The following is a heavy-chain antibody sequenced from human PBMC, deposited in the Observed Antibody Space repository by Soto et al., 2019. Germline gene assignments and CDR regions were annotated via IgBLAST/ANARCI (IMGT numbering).Heavy chain of an antibody. Sequence: QLQLQESGPGLVKPSETLSLTCTVSGGSISSSSYYWGWIRQPPGKGLEWIGSIYYSGSTYYNPSLKSRVTISVDTSKNQFSLKLSSVTAADTAVYYCARHRYHWNYHSDYWGQGTLVTVSS. J-gene: IGHJ4*02. CDR3: ARHRYHWNYHSDY. V-gene: IGHV4-39*01. CDR1: GGSISSSSYY. D-gene: IGHD1-7*01. CDR2: IYYSGST.